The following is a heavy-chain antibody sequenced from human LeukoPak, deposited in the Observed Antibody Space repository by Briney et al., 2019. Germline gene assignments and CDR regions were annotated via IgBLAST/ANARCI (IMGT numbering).Heavy chain of an antibody. CDR3: ARCRGSYYYFDY. CDR2: IYSGGST. D-gene: IGHD1-26*01. J-gene: IGHJ4*02. V-gene: IGHV3-53*01. Sequence: GGSLRLSCAASGFTVSSNYMSWVRQAPGKGLEWASVIYSGGSTYYADSVKGRFTISRDNSKNTLYLQMNSLRAEDTAVYYCARCRGSYYYFDYWGQGTLVTVSS. CDR1: GFTVSSNY.